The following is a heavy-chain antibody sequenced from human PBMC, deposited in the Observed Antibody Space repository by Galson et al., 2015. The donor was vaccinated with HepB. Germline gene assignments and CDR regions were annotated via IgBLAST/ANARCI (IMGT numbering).Heavy chain of an antibody. CDR3: AREESSSWYFDY. Sequence: SVKVSCKASGYTFTSYGISWVRQAPGQGLEWMGWISTYNGNTNYARKLQGRVTMTTDTSTSTAYMELRSLRSDDTAVYYCAREESSSWYFDYWGQGTLVTVSS. J-gene: IGHJ4*02. V-gene: IGHV1-18*04. CDR1: GYTFTSYG. CDR2: ISTYNGNT. D-gene: IGHD6-13*01.